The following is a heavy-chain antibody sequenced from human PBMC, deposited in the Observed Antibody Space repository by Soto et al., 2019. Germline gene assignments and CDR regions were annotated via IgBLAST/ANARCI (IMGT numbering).Heavy chain of an antibody. J-gene: IGHJ3*02. V-gene: IGHV4-30-4*01. CDR2: IYYSGST. D-gene: IGHD3-16*02. Sequence: SETLSLTCTVSGGSISSGDYYWSWIRQPPGKGLEWIGYIYYSGSTYYNPSLKSRVTISVDTSKNQFSLKLSSVTAADTAVYYCAGERPIIARVKAAFDIWGQGTLVTVSS. CDR1: GGSISSGDYY. CDR3: AGERPIIARVKAAFDI.